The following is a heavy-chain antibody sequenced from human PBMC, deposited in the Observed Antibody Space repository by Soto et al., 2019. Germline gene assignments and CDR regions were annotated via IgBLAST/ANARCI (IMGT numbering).Heavy chain of an antibody. CDR1: GGSISSYY. CDR2: IYYSGST. V-gene: IGHV4-59*01. Sequence: PSETLSLTCTVSGGSISSYYWSWIRQPPGKGLEWIGYIYYSGSTNYNPSLKSRVTISVDTSKNQFSLKLSSVTAADTAVYYCARDAGFYGMDVWGQGTTVTVS. J-gene: IGHJ6*02. D-gene: IGHD3-10*01. CDR3: ARDAGFYGMDV.